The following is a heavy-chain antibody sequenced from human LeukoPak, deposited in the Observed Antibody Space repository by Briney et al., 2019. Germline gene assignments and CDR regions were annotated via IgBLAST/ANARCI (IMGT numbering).Heavy chain of an antibody. CDR2: IRYDGSNS. D-gene: IGHD5-12*01. CDR1: RFTFSSYG. CDR3: AKDQWIEQMLGSHCDY. J-gene: IGHJ4*02. Sequence: GGSLRLSCVGSRFTFSSYGMHWVRQAPGEGLEWVAFIRYDGSNSYYIDSVKGRFTISRDNSKNTLYLQMNSLRAEVTAVYYCAKDQWIEQMLGSHCDYWGQGTLVTVSS. V-gene: IGHV3-30*02.